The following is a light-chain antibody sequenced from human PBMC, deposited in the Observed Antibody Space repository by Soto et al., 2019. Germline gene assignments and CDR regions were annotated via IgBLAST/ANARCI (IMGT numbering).Light chain of an antibody. Sequence: IQMPQSHSSVSASVGDRVTITCRASQGISSWLAWYQQKPGKAPKLLIYAASTLQSGVPSRFSGSGSGTDFTLTLNSLQPEDFATYYCQQGYSPPWTFGQGTKVDIK. CDR1: QGISSW. J-gene: IGKJ1*01. CDR3: QQGYSPPWT. CDR2: AAS. V-gene: IGKV1-12*01.